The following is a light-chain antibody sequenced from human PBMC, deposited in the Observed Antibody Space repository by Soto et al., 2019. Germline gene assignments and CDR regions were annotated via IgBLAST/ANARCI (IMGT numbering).Light chain of an antibody. V-gene: IGKV1-33*01. CDR1: EDISNY. CDR2: DAS. J-gene: IGKJ2*01. Sequence: DIQMTQSPSSLSASVGERVTITCRANEDISNYLNWYQQKPGRAPKLLIYDASTLETGVPSRFSGSGSETHFTFTISSLQPEDVGTYYCQHYENLRLHTFGPGTKL. CDR3: QHYENLRLHT.